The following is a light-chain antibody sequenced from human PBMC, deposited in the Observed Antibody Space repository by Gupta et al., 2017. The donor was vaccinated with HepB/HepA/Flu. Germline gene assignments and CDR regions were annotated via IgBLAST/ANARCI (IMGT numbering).Light chain of an antibody. V-gene: IGKV3-20*01. Sequence: ELVLMQSPDTLSLSPGERVTLSCRASQSVSNSYLAWYQHKPGQAPRLLISGTSLRATGIPDRFSGSGSGTDFTLSISRLEPEDFAVYFCHLYGASPRTFGQGTKVEIK. CDR2: GTS. CDR1: QSVSNSY. J-gene: IGKJ1*01. CDR3: HLYGASPRT.